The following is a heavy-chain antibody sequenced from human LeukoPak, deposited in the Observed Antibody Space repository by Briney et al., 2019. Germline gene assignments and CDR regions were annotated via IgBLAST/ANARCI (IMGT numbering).Heavy chain of an antibody. CDR3: ARESKSYDGSGYYHDS. V-gene: IGHV4-4*07. D-gene: IGHD3-22*01. Sequence: SETLSLTCTVSGGSISSYFWSWIRQPAGKGLEWIGRIFTSGSTDYNPSLKSRVTMSVDTSNNQFSLKLWSVTAADTAVYHCARESKSYDGSGYYHDSWGQGTLVTVSS. CDR2: IFTSGST. J-gene: IGHJ4*02. CDR1: GGSISSYF.